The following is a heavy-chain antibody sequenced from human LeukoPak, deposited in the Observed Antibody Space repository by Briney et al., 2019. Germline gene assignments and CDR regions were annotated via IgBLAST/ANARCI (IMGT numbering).Heavy chain of an antibody. D-gene: IGHD2/OR15-2a*01. J-gene: IGHJ4*02. V-gene: IGHV4-34*01. CDR1: GGSFSGYY. CDR2: INHSGST. Sequence: SETLSLTCAVYGGSFSGYYWSWIRQPPGKGLGWIGEINHSGSTNYNPSLKSRVTISVDTSKNQFSLRLSSVTAADTAVYYCARSGRGTFTSYWTYFDFWGQGTLVTVSS. CDR3: ARSGRGTFTSYWTYFDF.